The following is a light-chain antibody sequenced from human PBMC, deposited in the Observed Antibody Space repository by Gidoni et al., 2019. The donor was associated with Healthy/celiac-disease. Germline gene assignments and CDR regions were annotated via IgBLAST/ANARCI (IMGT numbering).Light chain of an antibody. Sequence: QSALTTPASVSPAPGHPVTLTCTGTSSDVGCYNYVYWYPQHTGTATKLMIYDVSNRPSGVSNRFSGSTSGNAASPTISGLQAEDEADYYCSSYTSSSTLVVFGGGTKLTVL. J-gene: IGLJ2*01. CDR3: SSYTSSSTLVV. CDR1: SSDVGCYNY. V-gene: IGLV2-14*01. CDR2: DVS.